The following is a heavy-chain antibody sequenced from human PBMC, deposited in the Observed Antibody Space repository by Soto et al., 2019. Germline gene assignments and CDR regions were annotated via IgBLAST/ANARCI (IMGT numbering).Heavy chain of an antibody. Sequence: PGESLKISCKGSGYSFTSYWIGWVRQMPGKGLEWMGIIYPGDSDTRYSPSFQGQVTISADKSISTAYLQWSSLKASDTAMYYCGRPSESRGGCYPGFEYWGQGPLVT. D-gene: IGHD3-16*01. J-gene: IGHJ4*02. CDR2: IYPGDSDT. V-gene: IGHV5-51*01. CDR1: GYSFTSYW. CDR3: GRPSESRGGCYPGFEY.